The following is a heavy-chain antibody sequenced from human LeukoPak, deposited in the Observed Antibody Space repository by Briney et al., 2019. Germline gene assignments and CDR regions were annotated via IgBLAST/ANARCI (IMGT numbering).Heavy chain of an antibody. CDR1: GFTFSSYA. J-gene: IGHJ6*02. Sequence: GGSLRLSCAASGFTFSSYAMHWVRQAPGKGLEWVAVISYDGSNKYYADSVKGRFTISRDNSKNTLYLQMNSLRAEDTAVYYCARDPAVAGTLGYYYYGMDVWGQGTTVTVSS. D-gene: IGHD6-19*01. CDR2: ISYDGSNK. CDR3: ARDPAVAGTLGYYYYGMDV. V-gene: IGHV3-30-3*01.